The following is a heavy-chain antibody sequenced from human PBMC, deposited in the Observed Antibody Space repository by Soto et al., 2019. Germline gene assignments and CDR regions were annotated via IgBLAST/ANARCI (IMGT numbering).Heavy chain of an antibody. V-gene: IGHV3-23*01. J-gene: IGHJ4*02. CDR3: AKGSGYYQLHEEYYFDY. CDR1: GFTFSSYA. CDR2: ISGSGGST. D-gene: IGHD3-22*01. Sequence: GGSLRLSCAASGFTFSSYAMSWVRQAPGKGLEWVSAISGSGGSTYYADSVKGRFTISRDNSKNTLYLQMNSLRAEDTAVYYCAKGSGYYQLHEEYYFDYLGQGTLVTVSS.